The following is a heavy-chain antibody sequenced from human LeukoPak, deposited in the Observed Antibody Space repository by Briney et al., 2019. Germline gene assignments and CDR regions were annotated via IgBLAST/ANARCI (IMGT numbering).Heavy chain of an antibody. J-gene: IGHJ4*02. CDR3: ARDYGSRGSSSYPFDN. Sequence: PGGSLRLSCAASGFTLSSDAMNWVRRAPGKGLEWVSGIDESGGSIYYADSVKGRFTISRDNSKNTLDLQMNSLRAEDTAVYYCARDYGSRGSSSYPFDNWSQGTLVTVSP. CDR1: GFTLSSDA. V-gene: IGHV3-23*01. D-gene: IGHD3-10*01. CDR2: IDESGGSI.